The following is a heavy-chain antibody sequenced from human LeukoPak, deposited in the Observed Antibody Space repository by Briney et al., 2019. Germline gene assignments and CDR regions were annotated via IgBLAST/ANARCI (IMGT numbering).Heavy chain of an antibody. Sequence: GGSLRLSCAASGFTFSSYSMNWVRQAPRKGLEWVSYISSGSSTIYYADSVKGRFTISRDNAKNSLYLQMNSLRAEDTAVYYCTKLVGASPLDYWGQGTLVTVSS. D-gene: IGHD1-26*01. V-gene: IGHV3-48*01. CDR3: TKLVGASPLDY. CDR1: GFTFSSYS. CDR2: ISSGSSTI. J-gene: IGHJ4*02.